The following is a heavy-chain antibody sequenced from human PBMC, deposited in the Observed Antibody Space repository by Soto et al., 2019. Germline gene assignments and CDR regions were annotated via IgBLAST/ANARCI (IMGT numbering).Heavy chain of an antibody. CDR2: IHHSGST. CDR1: GGSFSAYY. V-gene: IGHV4-34*01. Sequence: LETLSLTCAVYGGSFSAYYWSWIRQSPGKGLEWIGEIHHSGSTNYKPSLKSRVTISVDTSKNQFSLELRSVTAADTAVYYCASYGSGSYYNGYYFDYWGQGTLVTVSS. CDR3: ASYGSGSYYNGYYFDY. J-gene: IGHJ4*02. D-gene: IGHD3-10*01.